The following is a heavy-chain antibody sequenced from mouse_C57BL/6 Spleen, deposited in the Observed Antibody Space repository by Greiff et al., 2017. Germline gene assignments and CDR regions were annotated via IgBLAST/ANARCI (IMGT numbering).Heavy chain of an antibody. CDR1: GYTFTSYW. V-gene: IGHV1-64*01. J-gene: IGHJ3*01. CDR2: IHPNSGST. CDR3: ARQLYSNGAWFAY. Sequence: QVQLKQPGAELVKPGASVKLSCKASGYTFTSYWMHWVKQRPGQGLEWIGMIHPNSGSTNYNEKFKSKATLTVDKSSSTAYMQLSSLTSEDSAVYYCARQLYSNGAWFAYWGQGTLVTVSA. D-gene: IGHD2-5*01.